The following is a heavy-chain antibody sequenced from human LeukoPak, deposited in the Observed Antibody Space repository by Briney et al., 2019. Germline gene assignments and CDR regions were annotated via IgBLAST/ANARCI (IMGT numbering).Heavy chain of an antibody. Sequence: PPGGSLRLSCAASGFTFSSYAMSWVRQAPGKGLEWVSAISGSGGSTYYADSVKGRFTISRDDSKNTLYLQMNSLRAEDTAVYYCAKDKGGIAVAGNFDYWGQGTLVTVSS. CDR1: GFTFSSYA. CDR2: ISGSGGST. CDR3: AKDKGGIAVAGNFDY. J-gene: IGHJ4*02. V-gene: IGHV3-23*01. D-gene: IGHD6-19*01.